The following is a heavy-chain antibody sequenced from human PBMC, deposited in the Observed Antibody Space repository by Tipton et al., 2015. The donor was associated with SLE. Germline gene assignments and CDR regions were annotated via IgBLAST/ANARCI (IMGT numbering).Heavy chain of an antibody. CDR2: IYYSGST. V-gene: IGHV4-61*05. CDR1: GGSISSSSYY. J-gene: IGHJ6*03. Sequence: LRLSCTVSGGSISSSSYYWGWIRQPPGTGLEWIGYIYYSGSTNYNPSLKSRVTISVDTSKNQFSLKLSSVTAADTAVYYCARGGLIFGVVNPMDVWGKGTTVTVSS. CDR3: ARGGLIFGVVNPMDV. D-gene: IGHD3-3*01.